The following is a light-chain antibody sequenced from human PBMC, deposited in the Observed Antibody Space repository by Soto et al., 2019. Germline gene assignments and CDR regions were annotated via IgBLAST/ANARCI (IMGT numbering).Light chain of an antibody. CDR1: SSNIGAGYD. CDR2: GNS. CDR3: QSYDSSLRGLV. Sequence: QLVLTQPPSVSGAPGQRVTISCTGSSSNIGAGYDVHWYQQLPGTAPKVLIYGNSNRPSGVPDRFSGSKSGTSASLAITGLQAEDEADYYCQSYDSSLRGLVFGGGTKLTVL. V-gene: IGLV1-40*01. J-gene: IGLJ3*02.